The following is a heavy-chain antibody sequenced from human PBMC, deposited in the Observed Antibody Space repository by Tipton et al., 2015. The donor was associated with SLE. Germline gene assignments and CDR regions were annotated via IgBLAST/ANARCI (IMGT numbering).Heavy chain of an antibody. CDR3: ARDLVGPTGYGMDV. D-gene: IGHD1-26*01. J-gene: IGHJ6*02. V-gene: IGHV3-9*01. CDR2: ISWNSGSR. CDR1: GFSFDDYA. Sequence: SLRLSCAASGFSFDDYAMHWVRQVPGRGLEWVSGISWNSGSRGYADSVKGRFTISRDNSKNTLYVQMNSLRAEDTAVYYCARDLVGPTGYGMDVWGQGTTVTVSS.